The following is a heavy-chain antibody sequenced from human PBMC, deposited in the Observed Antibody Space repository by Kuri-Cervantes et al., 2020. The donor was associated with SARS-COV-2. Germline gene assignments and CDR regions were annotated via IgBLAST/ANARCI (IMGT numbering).Heavy chain of an antibody. D-gene: IGHD2-2*03. V-gene: IGHV3-15*01. CDR2: IKNKIDGGTT. CDR3: TTDRLLDIRTFDY. J-gene: IGHJ4*02. Sequence: GESLKISCAASGFTFSNAWMSWVRQAPGKGLEWVGRIKNKIDGGTTDYAAPVKGRFTISRDDSKNTLYLQMNSLKTEDTAVYYRTTDRLLDIRTFDYWGQGTLVTVSS. CDR1: GFTFSNAW.